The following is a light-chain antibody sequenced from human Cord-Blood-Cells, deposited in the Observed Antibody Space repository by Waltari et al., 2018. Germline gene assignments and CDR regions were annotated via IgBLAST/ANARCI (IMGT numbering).Light chain of an antibody. CDR3: AAWDDSLNGYV. V-gene: IGLV1-36*01. CDR2: YDV. Sequence: QSVLTQPPSVSEAPRPRVTISCSGSSSNIGNNAVNWYQQLPGKAPKLLIYYDVLLPSGVSDRFSGSKSGTSASLAISGLQSEDEADYYCAAWDDSLNGYVFGTGTKVTVL. J-gene: IGLJ1*01. CDR1: SSNIGNNA.